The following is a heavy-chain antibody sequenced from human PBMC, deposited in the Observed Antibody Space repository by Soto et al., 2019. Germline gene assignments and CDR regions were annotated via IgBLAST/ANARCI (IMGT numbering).Heavy chain of an antibody. Sequence: PSETLSLTCTVSGGSISSSRDYWGWIRQPPGKGLEWIGCIYYSGSTSYNPSLKSRVTISVDTSKNQFSLKLSSVTAADTAVYYCAKQIVATAASRFDPWGQGTLVTVSS. J-gene: IGHJ5*02. CDR3: AKQIVATAASRFDP. V-gene: IGHV4-39*01. CDR1: GGSISSSRDY. D-gene: IGHD5-12*01. CDR2: IYYSGST.